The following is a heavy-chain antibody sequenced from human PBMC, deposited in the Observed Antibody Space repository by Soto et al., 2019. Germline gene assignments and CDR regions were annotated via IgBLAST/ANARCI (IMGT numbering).Heavy chain of an antibody. CDR1: GFSLSTTGVG. D-gene: IGHD1-20*01. J-gene: IGHJ4*02. Sequence: QITLKESGPTLVKPTQTLTLTCSFSGFSLSTTGVGVGWIRQPPGKALEWLGFAYWDDDNRYSPSLKSRLTTTKHPTRNQVAPTMPNTDPVDTATYFCAHSRGGYNWDDAHFDYWGQGTLVTVSS. V-gene: IGHV2-5*02. CDR3: AHSRGGYNWDDAHFDY. CDR2: AYWDDDN.